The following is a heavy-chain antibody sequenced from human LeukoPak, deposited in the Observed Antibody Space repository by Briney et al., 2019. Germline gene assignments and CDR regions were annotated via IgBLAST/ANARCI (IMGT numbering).Heavy chain of an antibody. D-gene: IGHD4-17*01. CDR1: GGSISSSSYY. CDR3: ARDSGYGDKGYDY. J-gene: IGHJ4*02. CDR2: IYYSGST. Sequence: PPETLSLTCTVSGGSISSSSYYWGWIRQPPGKGLEWIGSIYYSGSTYYNPSLKSRVTISVDTSKNQFSLKLSSVTAADTAVYYCARDSGYGDKGYDYWGQGTLVTVSS. V-gene: IGHV4-39*07.